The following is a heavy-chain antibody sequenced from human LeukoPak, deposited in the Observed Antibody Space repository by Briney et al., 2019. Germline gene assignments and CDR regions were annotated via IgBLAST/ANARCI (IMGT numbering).Heavy chain of an antibody. CDR1: GGTFSSYA. V-gene: IGHV1-69*04. CDR3: ATPGPCGGDCYYYDYYYYYGMDV. Sequence: ASVKVSCKASGGTFSSYAISWVRQAPGQGLEWMGRIIPILGIANYAQKFQGRVTITADKSTSTAYMELSSLRSEDTAVYYCATPGPCGGDCYYYDYYYYYGMDVWGQGTTVTVSS. D-gene: IGHD2-21*02. J-gene: IGHJ6*02. CDR2: IIPILGIA.